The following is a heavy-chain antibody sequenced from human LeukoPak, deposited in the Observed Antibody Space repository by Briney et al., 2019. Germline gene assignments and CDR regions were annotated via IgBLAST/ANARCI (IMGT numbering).Heavy chain of an antibody. V-gene: IGHV3-64*01. J-gene: IGHJ4*02. D-gene: IGHD5-18*01. CDR2: ISSIGDTT. CDR1: LFSFSTYA. CDR3: AREGHGYNYGFDY. Sequence: GGSLRLSRAHSLFSFSTYAMHWVRQAPGKGLEYVSDISSIGDTTHYASSVKGRFTISRDNSKNTVYLQMGSLRAEDMAVYYCAREGHGYNYGFDYWGQGTLGTVSS.